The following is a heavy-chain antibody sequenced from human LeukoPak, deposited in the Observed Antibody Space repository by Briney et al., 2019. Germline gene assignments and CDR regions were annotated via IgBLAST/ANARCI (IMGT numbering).Heavy chain of an antibody. J-gene: IGHJ4*02. CDR1: GFTFSSYA. CDR3: AKEKSFYFDS. CDR2: VSGTGRST. Sequence: PGGSLRLSCAASGFTFSSYAMSWVRQAPGKGLEWVSGVSGTGRSTYYADSVKGRFTISRDNSKNTLYLQMNSLRVEDTAVYYCAKEKSFYFDSWGQGTLVTVSP. V-gene: IGHV3-23*01.